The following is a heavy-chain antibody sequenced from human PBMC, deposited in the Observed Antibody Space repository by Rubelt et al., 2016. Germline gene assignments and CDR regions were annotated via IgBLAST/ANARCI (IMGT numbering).Heavy chain of an antibody. CDR3: ARQNYHTNGPYYYYYMDV. V-gene: IGHV4-59*12. Sequence: QVQLQESGPGLVKPSETLSLTCTVSGDSIRRNYWRWIRPPTGKGLEWLGSIHYIGRTNSNPSLKRQAHMSLETSKKQFSRKRRSGNAADTAVYYCARQNYHTNGPYYYYYMDVWGAGTTVSVSS. CDR2: IHYIGRT. CDR1: GDSIRRNY. J-gene: IGHJ6*03. D-gene: IGHD2-8*01.